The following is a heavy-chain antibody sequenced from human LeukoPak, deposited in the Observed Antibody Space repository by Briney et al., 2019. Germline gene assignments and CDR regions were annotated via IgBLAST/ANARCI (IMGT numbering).Heavy chain of an antibody. CDR1: GFTFSNYA. V-gene: IGHV3-30*04. CDR2: ISYDGSKK. J-gene: IGHJ4*02. Sequence: GGTLRLSCAASGFTFSNYAMHWVRQAPGKGLEWVAVISYDGSKKDYTDSEKGRFTISRDNSKNTLYLQMNSLRAEDTAIYYCARGAHKRDDYGGFFDYWGQGTLVTVSS. D-gene: IGHD4-23*01. CDR3: ARGAHKRDDYGGFFDY.